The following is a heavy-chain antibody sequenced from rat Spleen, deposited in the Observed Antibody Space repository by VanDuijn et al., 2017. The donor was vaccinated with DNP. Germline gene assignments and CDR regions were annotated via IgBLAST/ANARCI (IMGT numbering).Heavy chain of an antibody. D-gene: IGHD4-3*01. V-gene: IGHV5-31*01. J-gene: IGHJ2*01. CDR3: VRWNSGHFDY. Sequence: EVQLVESGGDLVQPGRSLKLSCVASGFTFNNYWMTWIRQVPGKGLDWVASITSGGDNTFYPDSVTGRFTISRDNAKNTLYLQMNSLRSEDMATYYCVRWNSGHFDYWGQGVMVTVSS. CDR2: ITSGGDNT. CDR1: GFTFNNYW.